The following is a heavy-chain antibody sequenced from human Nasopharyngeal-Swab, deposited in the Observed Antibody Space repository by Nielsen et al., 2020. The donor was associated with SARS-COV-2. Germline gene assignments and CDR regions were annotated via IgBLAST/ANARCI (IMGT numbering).Heavy chain of an antibody. CDR3: TTTPLWNIPY. CDR1: GFTFRNYA. J-gene: IGHJ4*02. V-gene: IGHV3-15*01. D-gene: IGHD2/OR15-2a*01. Sequence: GESLKISCKGSGFTFRNYALSWVRQTPGKGLEWVGRIKSKTDGGTTDYAAPVKGRFTISRDDSKNTLYLQMNSLKTEDTAVYYCTTTPLWNIPYWGQGTLVTVSS. CDR2: IKSKTDGGTT.